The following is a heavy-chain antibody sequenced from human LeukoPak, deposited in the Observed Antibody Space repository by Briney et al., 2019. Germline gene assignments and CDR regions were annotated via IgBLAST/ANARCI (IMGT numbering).Heavy chain of an antibody. D-gene: IGHD1-26*01. CDR2: IWYDGSNK. CDR1: GFTFSNYA. CDR3: ARDRGIVGATIWYFDL. Sequence: GGSLRLSCAASGFTFSNYAMHWVRQAPGKGLEWVVAIWYDGSNKYFADSVEGRFTLSRDNSKNTLYLQVNSLRAEDTAVYYCARDRGIVGATIWYFDLWGRGTLVTVSS. V-gene: IGHV3-33*01. J-gene: IGHJ2*01.